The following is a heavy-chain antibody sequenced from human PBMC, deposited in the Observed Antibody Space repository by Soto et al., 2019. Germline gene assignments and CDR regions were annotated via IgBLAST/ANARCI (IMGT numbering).Heavy chain of an antibody. CDR1: GGSISSGDYY. CDR3: ARDFQPGMDV. CDR2: IYYSGST. J-gene: IGHJ6*02. V-gene: IGHV4-30-4*01. Sequence: SETLSLTCTVSGGSISSGDYYWSWIRQPPGKGLEWIGYIYYSGSTYYNPSLKSRVTISADTSKNQFSLKLSSVTAADTAVYYCARDFQPGMDVWGQGTTVTVSS.